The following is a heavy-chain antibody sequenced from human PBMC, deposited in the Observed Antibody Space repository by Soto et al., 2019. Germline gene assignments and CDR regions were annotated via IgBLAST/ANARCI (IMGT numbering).Heavy chain of an antibody. J-gene: IGHJ4*02. V-gene: IGHV3-30*03. D-gene: IGHD3-22*01. CDR1: GFTFSSYG. CDR3: ARTYYYDSSGYPNQYFDY. Sequence: GGSLRLSCAASGFTFSSYGMHWVRQAPGKGLEWVAVISYDGSNKYYADSVKGRFTISRDNSKNTLYLQMNSLRAEDTAVYYCARTYYYDSSGYPNQYFDYWGQGTLVTVSS. CDR2: ISYDGSNK.